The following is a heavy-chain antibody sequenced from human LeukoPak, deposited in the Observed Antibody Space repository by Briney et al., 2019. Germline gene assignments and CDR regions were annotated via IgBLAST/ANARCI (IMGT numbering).Heavy chain of an antibody. CDR2: MNPNSGNT. J-gene: IGHJ4*02. V-gene: IGHV1-8*01. D-gene: IGHD4-11*01. CDR1: GYTFTSYD. Sequence: ASVKVSCKASGYTFTSYDINGVRQATGQGLEWMGWMNPNSGNTGYAQKFQGRVTMTRNTSISTAYMELSSLRSEDAAVYYCARYDYSEYYFDYWGQGTLVTVSS. CDR3: ARYDYSEYYFDY.